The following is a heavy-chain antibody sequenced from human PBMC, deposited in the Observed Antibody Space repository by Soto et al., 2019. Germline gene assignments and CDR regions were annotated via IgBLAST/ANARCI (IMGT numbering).Heavy chain of an antibody. J-gene: IGHJ4*02. Sequence: SETLSLTCTVSGGSVSSGSYYWSWIRQPPGKGLEWIGYIYYSGSTNYNPSLKSRVTISVDTSKNQFSLKLRSVTAADTAVFYCAGLYPYESSGYHLNYWGQGALVTVSS. D-gene: IGHD3-22*01. CDR2: IYYSGST. CDR1: GGSVSSGSYY. V-gene: IGHV4-61*01. CDR3: AGLYPYESSGYHLNY.